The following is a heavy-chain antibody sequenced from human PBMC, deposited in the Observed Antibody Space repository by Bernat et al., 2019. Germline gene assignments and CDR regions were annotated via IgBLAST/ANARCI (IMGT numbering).Heavy chain of an antibody. CDR3: ARDGEMATIMAFDI. J-gene: IGHJ3*02. CDR1: GFTFSSYA. CDR2: ISYDGSNK. D-gene: IGHD5-24*01. Sequence: QVQLVESGGGVVQPGRSLRLSCAASGFTFSSYAMHWVRQAPGKGLEWVAVISYDGSNKYYADSVKGRFTISRDNSKNTLYLQMNSLRAEDTAVYYCARDGEMATIMAFDIWGQGTMVTVSS. V-gene: IGHV3-30-3*01.